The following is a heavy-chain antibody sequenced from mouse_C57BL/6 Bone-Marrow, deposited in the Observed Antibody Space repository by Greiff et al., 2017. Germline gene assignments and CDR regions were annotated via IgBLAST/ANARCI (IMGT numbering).Heavy chain of an antibody. J-gene: IGHJ4*01. CDR1: GFSLTSYG. V-gene: IGHV2-2*01. Sequence: QVQLKESGPGLVQPSQSLSITCTVSGFSLTSYGVHWVRQSPGKGLEWLGVIWSGGSTDYNAAFISRLSISKDNSKSQVFFKMNSLQADDTAIYYCARVPTLLPFYYAMDYWGQGASVTVSS. CDR3: ARVPTLLPFYYAMDY. D-gene: IGHD1-1*01. CDR2: IWSGGST.